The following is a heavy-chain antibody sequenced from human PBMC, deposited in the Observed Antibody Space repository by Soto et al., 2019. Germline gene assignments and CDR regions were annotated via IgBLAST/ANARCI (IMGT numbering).Heavy chain of an antibody. J-gene: IGHJ5*02. V-gene: IGHV4-31*03. CDR1: GGSISSGGYY. D-gene: IGHD3-10*01. CDR3: ARFDGGSGRFFPPSWFDP. CDR2: IYYSGST. Sequence: SETLSLTCTVSGGSISSGGYYWSWIRQHPGKGLEWIGYIYYSGSTYYNPSLKSRVTISVDTSKNQFSLKLSSVTAADTAVYYCARFDGGSGRFFPPSWFDPWGQGTLVTVSS.